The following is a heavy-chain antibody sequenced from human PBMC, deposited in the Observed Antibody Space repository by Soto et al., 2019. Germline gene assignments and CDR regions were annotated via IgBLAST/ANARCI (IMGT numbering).Heavy chain of an antibody. J-gene: IGHJ4*02. CDR3: ARSPEATVTAFDY. CDR1: GGSISSGGYY. V-gene: IGHV4-31*03. Sequence: SETLSLTCTVSGGSISSGGYYWSWIRQQPGKGLEWIGYIYYSGSTYYNPPLKSRVTISVDSSKNQFSLKLSSVTAADTAVYYCARSPEATVTAFDYWGQGTLVTVSS. D-gene: IGHD4-17*01. CDR2: IYYSGST.